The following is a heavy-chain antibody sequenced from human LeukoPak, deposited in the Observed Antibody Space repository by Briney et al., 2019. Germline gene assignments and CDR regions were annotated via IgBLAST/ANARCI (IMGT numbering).Heavy chain of an antibody. Sequence: GESLKISCKGSGYSFASYWIGWVRQMPGKGLEWMGIIYPGDSDTRYSPSFQGQVTISADKSTSTAYLQWSSLKASDTAVYFCARPAVAGSFYYFDYWGQGTLVTVSS. V-gene: IGHV5-51*01. CDR1: GYSFASYW. D-gene: IGHD6-19*01. J-gene: IGHJ4*02. CDR2: IYPGDSDT. CDR3: ARPAVAGSFYYFDY.